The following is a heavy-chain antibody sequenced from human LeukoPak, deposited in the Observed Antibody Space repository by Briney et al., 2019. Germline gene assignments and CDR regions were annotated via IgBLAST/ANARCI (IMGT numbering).Heavy chain of an antibody. CDR1: GFTFDDYA. CDR2: ISGDGGST. D-gene: IGHD2-2*01. V-gene: IGHV3-43*02. J-gene: IGHJ6*02. CDR3: AKGPLGYCSSTSCYYYYYGMDV. Sequence: GGSLRLSCAASGFTFDDYAMHWVRQAPGKGLEWVSLISGDGGSTYYADSVKGRFTISRDNSKNSLYLQMNSLRTEDTALYYCAKGPLGYCSSTSCYYYYYGMDVWGQGTTVTVSS.